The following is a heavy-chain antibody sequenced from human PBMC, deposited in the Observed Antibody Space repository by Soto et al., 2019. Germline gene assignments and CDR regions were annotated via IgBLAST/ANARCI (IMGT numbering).Heavy chain of an antibody. V-gene: IGHV1-58*02. CDR1: GFTFTSSA. J-gene: IGHJ5*02. Sequence: QMQLVQSGPEVKKPGTSVKVSCKASGFTFTSSAMQWVRQARGQRLEWIGWIVVGSGNTNYAQKFQERVTITRDMSTSTAYMELSSLRSEDTAVYYCAAVGSGDYGDHGFDPWGQGTLVTVSS. CDR3: AAVGSGDYGDHGFDP. D-gene: IGHD4-17*01. CDR2: IVVGSGNT.